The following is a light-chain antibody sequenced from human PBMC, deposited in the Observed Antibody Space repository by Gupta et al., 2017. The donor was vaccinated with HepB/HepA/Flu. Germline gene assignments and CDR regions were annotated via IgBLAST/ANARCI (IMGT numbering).Light chain of an antibody. CDR1: QSVSRN. CDR2: AAS. Sequence: EIVMTQSPATLSVSPGERATLSCRASQSVSRNIAWYQQKPGQAPRLLIYAASTRATGIPARFSGSGSGTEFTLTISSLQSEDFAVYYCQQYTNWPPWTFGQGTKVESK. V-gene: IGKV3-15*01. CDR3: QQYTNWPPWT. J-gene: IGKJ1*01.